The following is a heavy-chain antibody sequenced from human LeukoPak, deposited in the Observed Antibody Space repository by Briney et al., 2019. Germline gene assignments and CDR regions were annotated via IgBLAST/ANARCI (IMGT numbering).Heavy chain of an antibody. CDR2: IYYSRST. D-gene: IGHD4-17*01. J-gene: IGHJ4*02. CDR1: GGFISSGSYY. Sequence: NASETLSLTCTVSGGFISSGSYYWGWLRQPPGKGRVWIGSIYYSRSTYYHPSLKSRVTISVDTSKNQFSLKLISVTATDTAVYYCARVPTVTFFDYWGQGTLVTVSS. CDR3: ARVPTVTFFDY. V-gene: IGHV4-39*01.